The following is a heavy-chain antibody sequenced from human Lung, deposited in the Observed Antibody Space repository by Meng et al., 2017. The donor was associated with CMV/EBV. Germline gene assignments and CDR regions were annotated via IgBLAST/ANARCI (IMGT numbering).Heavy chain of an antibody. D-gene: IGHD1-26*01. J-gene: IGHJ6*02. CDR3: ARDRGGSYDDDYYYYGMDV. Sequence: SCAAPGFTFSSYSMNWVRQAPGKGLEWVSSISSSSSYIYYADSVKGRFTISRDNAKNSLYLQMNSLRAEDTAVYYCARDRGGSYDDDYYYYGMDVWXQGNXVTVSS. V-gene: IGHV3-21*01. CDR1: GFTFSSYS. CDR2: ISSSSSYI.